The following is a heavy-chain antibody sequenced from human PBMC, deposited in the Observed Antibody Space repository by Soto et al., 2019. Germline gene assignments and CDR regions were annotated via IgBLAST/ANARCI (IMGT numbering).Heavy chain of an antibody. J-gene: IGHJ5*01. V-gene: IGHV1-8*01. CDR3: ARMASFGSLNWFDP. CDR1: GYTFTNND. Sequence: SAKVSCKASGYTFTNNDVTWVRQATGQGLEWMGWMNPGSGDTGYAQKFQGRVTMTRDISIATAYMELSSLKSEDTAIYYCARMASFGSLNWFDPWGQGTLVTVAS. CDR2: MNPGSGDT. D-gene: IGHD5-18*01.